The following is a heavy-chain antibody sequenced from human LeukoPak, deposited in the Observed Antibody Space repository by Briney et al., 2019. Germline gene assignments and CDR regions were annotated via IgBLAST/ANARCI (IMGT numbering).Heavy chain of an antibody. CDR3: ARAEQYYYDSSLYYYYYGMDV. J-gene: IGHJ6*02. V-gene: IGHV3-23*01. D-gene: IGHD3-22*01. Sequence: PGGSLRLSCAASGFTFSSYAMSWVRQAPGKGLEWVSAISGSGGSTYYADSVKGRFTISRDNAKNSLYLQMNSLRAEDTAVYYCARAEQYYYDSSLYYYYYGMDVWGQGTTVTVSS. CDR1: GFTFSSYA. CDR2: ISGSGGST.